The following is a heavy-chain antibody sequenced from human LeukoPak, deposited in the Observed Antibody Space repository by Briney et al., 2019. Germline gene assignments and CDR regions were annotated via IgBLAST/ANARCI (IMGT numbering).Heavy chain of an antibody. D-gene: IGHD3-22*01. V-gene: IGHV1-18*01. J-gene: IGHJ3*02. CDR1: GYTFTSYG. Sequence: ASVKVSCKASGYTFTSYGISWVRQAPGQGLEWMGWISAYNGNTNYAQKLQGRVTMTTDTSTSTAYMELRSLRSDDTAVYYCASVQPTYYYDSSGYSSPVGAFDIWGQGTMVTVSS. CDR2: ISAYNGNT. CDR3: ASVQPTYYYDSSGYSSPVGAFDI.